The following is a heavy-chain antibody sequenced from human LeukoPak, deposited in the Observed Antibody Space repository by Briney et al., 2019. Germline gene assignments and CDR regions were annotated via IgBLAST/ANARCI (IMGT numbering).Heavy chain of an antibody. J-gene: IGHJ3*02. CDR3: ARERAGEGALDI. V-gene: IGHV4-61*02. D-gene: IGHD3-10*01. Sequence: PSETLSLTCTVSGVSVSRGAFFWSWIRQPAGEGLEWIGRVYTSGNTYYNPPLKSRVTISFDTSKNQFFLSLSSVTAADTAVYYCARERAGEGALDIWGQGTLVTVSS. CDR1: GVSVSRGAFF. CDR2: VYTSGNT.